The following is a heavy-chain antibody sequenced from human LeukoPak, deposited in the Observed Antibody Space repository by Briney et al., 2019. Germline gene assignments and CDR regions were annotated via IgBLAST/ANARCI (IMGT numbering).Heavy chain of an antibody. CDR2: IWYDGSNK. CDR1: GFTFSSYG. CDR3: ARAVTTDYYYYYMDV. V-gene: IGHV3-33*01. Sequence: GGSLRLSCAASGFTFSSYGMHWVRQAPGKGLEWVAVIWYDGSNKYYADSVKGRFTISRDNSKNTLYLQMNSLRAEDTAVYYCARAVTTDYYYYYMDVWGQGTTVTVSS. D-gene: IGHD4-11*01. J-gene: IGHJ6*03.